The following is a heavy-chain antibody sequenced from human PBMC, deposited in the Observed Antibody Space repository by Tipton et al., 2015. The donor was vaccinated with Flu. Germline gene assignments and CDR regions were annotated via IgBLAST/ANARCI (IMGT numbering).Heavy chain of an antibody. CDR3: AKDGPHYYDSSGYLN. V-gene: IGHV3-23*01. CDR1: GFTFSSYA. J-gene: IGHJ4*02. CDR2: ISGSGGST. Sequence: SLRLPCAASGFTFSSYAMSWVRQAPGKGLEWVSAISGSGGSTYYADSVKGRFTISRDNSKNTLYLQMNSLRAEDTAVYYCAKDGPHYYDSSGYLNWGQGTLVTVSS. D-gene: IGHD3-22*01.